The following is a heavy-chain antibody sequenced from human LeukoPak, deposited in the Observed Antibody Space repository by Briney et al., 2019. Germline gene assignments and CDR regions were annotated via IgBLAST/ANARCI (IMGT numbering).Heavy chain of an antibody. D-gene: IGHD3-9*01. V-gene: IGHV4-59*01. CDR1: GCSISSYY. CDR2: IYYSGST. J-gene: IGHJ4*02. CDR3: AGDIGRYFGWYY. Sequence: SETLSLTCTVSGCSISSYYWSWIRQPPGKGLEWIGYIYYSGSTNYNPSLKSRVTISVEKSKNQFSLKLSSVRAGARAVFYWAGDIGRYFGWYYWGQGTLVTVSS.